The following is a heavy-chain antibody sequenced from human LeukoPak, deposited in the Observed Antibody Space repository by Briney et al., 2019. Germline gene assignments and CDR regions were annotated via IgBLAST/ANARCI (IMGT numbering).Heavy chain of an antibody. CDR2: INPSGGST. D-gene: IGHD3-10*01. Sequence: GASVKVSCKASGGTFSSYAFSWVRQAPGQGLEWMGIINPSGGSTSYAQKFQDRVTMTRNTSISTAYMELSSLRSEDTAVYYCARGGTMVRGIIKLYYYYGMDVWGHGTTVTVSS. CDR3: ARGGTMVRGIIKLYYYYGMDV. V-gene: IGHV1-8*02. CDR1: GGTFSSYA. J-gene: IGHJ6*02.